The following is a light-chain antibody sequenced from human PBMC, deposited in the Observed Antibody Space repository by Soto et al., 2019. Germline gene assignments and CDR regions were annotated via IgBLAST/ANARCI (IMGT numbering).Light chain of an antibody. V-gene: IGKV1-5*03. J-gene: IGKJ1*01. Sequence: DIQMTHSPSTLFGSVGDRVTITCRASQTISSWWAWYQQKPGKAPKLLIYKASTLKSGVPSRFSGSGSGTEFTLTISSLQPDDFATYYCQHYNSYSEEFGQGTKV. CDR3: QHYNSYSEE. CDR2: KAS. CDR1: QTISSW.